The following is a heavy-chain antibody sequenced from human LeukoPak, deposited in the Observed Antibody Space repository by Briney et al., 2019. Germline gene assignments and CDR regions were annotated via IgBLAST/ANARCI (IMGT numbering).Heavy chain of an antibody. J-gene: IGHJ4*02. V-gene: IGHV4-61*02. CDR3: ARDRPLSGSYYGFDY. CDR1: GGSISSGSYY. CDR2: IYTSWST. Sequence: SETLSLTCTVSGGSISSGSYYLSWIRQPAGKGLEWIGRIYTSWSTNYNPSLKSRVTLSVDTSKNQFSLKLSSVAAADTAVYYCARDRPLSGSYYGFDYWGQGTLVTVSS. D-gene: IGHD1-26*01.